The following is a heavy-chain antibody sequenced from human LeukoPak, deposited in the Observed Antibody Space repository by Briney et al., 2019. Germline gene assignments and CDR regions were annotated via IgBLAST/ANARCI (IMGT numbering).Heavy chain of an antibody. V-gene: IGHV4-39*07. Sequence: SETLSLTCTVSGASISSNSYYWGWIRQSPGKGLEWIGSIYYSGSTYYNPSLKSRVTISVDTSKDQFSLKLSSVTAADTAVYYCARDVAAAVDYWGQGTLVTVSS. CDR3: ARDVAAAVDY. CDR1: GASISSNSYY. CDR2: IYYSGST. J-gene: IGHJ4*02. D-gene: IGHD6-13*01.